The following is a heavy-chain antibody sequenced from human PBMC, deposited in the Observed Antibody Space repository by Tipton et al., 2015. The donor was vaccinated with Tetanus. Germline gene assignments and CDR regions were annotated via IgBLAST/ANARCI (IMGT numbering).Heavy chain of an antibody. CDR2: IYFSGHT. CDR1: GESFSDYY. D-gene: IGHD6-19*01. V-gene: IGHV4-34*11. J-gene: IGHJ6*02. Sequence: TLSLTCAVYGESFSDYYWSWIRQPPGKGLEWIGYIYFSGHTKYSPSLKSRVTMSVDTSMNQVSLNLTSVTAADSAVYFCARHSGWFNFYSGVDVWGQGTTVTVSS. CDR3: ARHSGWFNFYSGVDV.